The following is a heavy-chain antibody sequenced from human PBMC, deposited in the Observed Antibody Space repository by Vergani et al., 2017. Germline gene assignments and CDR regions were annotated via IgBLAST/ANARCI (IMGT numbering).Heavy chain of an antibody. CDR3: ARDMVRGVIRGGFDY. CDR1: GFTFSSYA. J-gene: IGHJ4*02. Sequence: EVQLLESGGGLVQPGGSLRLSCAASGFTFSSYAMSWVRQAPGKGLEWVSAISGSGGSTYYADSVKGRFTISRDNAKNSLYLQMNSLRAEDTAVYYCARDMVRGVIRGGFDYWGQGTLVTVSS. D-gene: IGHD3-10*01. CDR2: ISGSGGST. V-gene: IGHV3-23*01.